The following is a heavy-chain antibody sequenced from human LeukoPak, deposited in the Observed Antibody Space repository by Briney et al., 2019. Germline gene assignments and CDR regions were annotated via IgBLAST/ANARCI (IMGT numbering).Heavy chain of an antibody. V-gene: IGHV4-30-2*01. J-gene: IGHJ4*02. CDR2: IYHSGST. CDR1: GDSISNNNYY. D-gene: IGHD3-16*01. CDR3: ARSDREGVGGTADY. Sequence: PSETLSLTCTVSGDSISNNNYYWGWIRQPPGKGLEWIGYIYHSGSTYYNPSLKSRVTISVDRSKNQFSLKLSSVTAADTAVYYCARSDREGVGGTADYWGQGTLVTVSS.